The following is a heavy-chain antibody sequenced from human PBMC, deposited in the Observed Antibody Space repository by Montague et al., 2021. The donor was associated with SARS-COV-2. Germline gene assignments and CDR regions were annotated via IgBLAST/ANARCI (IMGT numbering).Heavy chain of an antibody. D-gene: IGHD6-25*01. J-gene: IGHJ2*01. V-gene: IGHV3-23*01. CDR1: GFASNNFA. Sequence: SLRLSCAVSGFASNNFAMTWVRQPQGKGLEWVSSIYGSGAGTYYADSVKGRFTISRDDSRNTVYLQMNSLRAEETATYYCAKQTGAGAIVYWYFNLWGRGTVVSDSS. CDR2: IYGSGAGT. CDR3: AKQTGAGAIVYWYFNL.